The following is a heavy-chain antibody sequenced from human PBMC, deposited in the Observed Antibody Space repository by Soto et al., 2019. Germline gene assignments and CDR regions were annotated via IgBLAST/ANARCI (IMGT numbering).Heavy chain of an antibody. CDR3: ARGLGLGDC. Sequence: QVQLVQSGAEVKKPGASVKVSCKASGYTFSSYYIHXXXXXXGQGLEWIGIINPNGGSTNYAQNFKGRLTVTRDTSTATVYMDLSALTSDDTAMYYCARGLGLGDCWGQGTLVTVSS. V-gene: IGHV1-46*01. CDR1: GYTFSSYY. J-gene: IGHJ4*02. CDR2: INPNGGST. D-gene: IGHD3-9*01.